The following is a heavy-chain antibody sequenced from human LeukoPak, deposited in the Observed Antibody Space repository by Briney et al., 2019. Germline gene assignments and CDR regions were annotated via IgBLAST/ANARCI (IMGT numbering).Heavy chain of an antibody. V-gene: IGHV4-4*09. CDR1: GGSISSYY. Sequence: PSETLSLTCTVSGGSISSYYWNWIRQPPAKELEWIGYIYTSGSTNYNPSLKSRVTISVDTSKNQFSLKLSSVTAADTAVYYCARSRSGLLPDYWGQGTLVTVSS. CDR3: ARSRSGLLPDY. CDR2: IYTSGST. J-gene: IGHJ4*02. D-gene: IGHD3-3*01.